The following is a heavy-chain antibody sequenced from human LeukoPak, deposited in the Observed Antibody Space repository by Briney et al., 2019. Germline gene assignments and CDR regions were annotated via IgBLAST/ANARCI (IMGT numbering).Heavy chain of an antibody. J-gene: IGHJ4*02. CDR2: FDPEDGET. V-gene: IGHV1-24*01. Sequence: ASVKVSCKVSGYTLTELSMHWVRQAPGKGLEWMGGFDPEDGETIYAQKFQGRVTMTEDTSTDTAYMELSSLRSEDTAVYYCATVQPLYYYGSGSYCYWGQGTLVTVSS. D-gene: IGHD3-10*01. CDR1: GYTLTELS. CDR3: ATVQPLYYYGSGSYCY.